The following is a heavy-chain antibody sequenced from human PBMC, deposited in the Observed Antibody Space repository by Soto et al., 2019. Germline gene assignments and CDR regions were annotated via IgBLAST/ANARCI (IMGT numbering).Heavy chain of an antibody. CDR2: ISWNSGSI. V-gene: IGHV3-9*01. CDR1: GFTFDDYA. J-gene: IGHJ3*02. Sequence: GGSLRLSCAASGFTFDDYAMHWVRQAPGKGLEWVSGISWNSGSIGYADSVKGRFTISRDNAKNSLYLQMNSLRAEDTALYYCAKDIGPLQDIVVVPAAMYRVAFDIWGQGTMVTVSS. D-gene: IGHD2-2*01. CDR3: AKDIGPLQDIVVVPAAMYRVAFDI.